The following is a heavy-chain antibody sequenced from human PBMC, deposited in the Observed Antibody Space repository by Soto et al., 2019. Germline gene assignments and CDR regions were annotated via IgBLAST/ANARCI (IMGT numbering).Heavy chain of an antibody. D-gene: IGHD6-19*01. Sequence: QVQLVQSGAEVKKPGASVKVSCKASGYTFTSYGISWVRQAPGQGLEWMGWISAYNGNTNYAQKLQGRVTMTTDTTTSTAYMELRSLRSDDTAVYYCARDWDSSGWYTPLHYGMDVWGQGTTVTVSS. V-gene: IGHV1-18*01. CDR2: ISAYNGNT. CDR1: GYTFTSYG. CDR3: ARDWDSSGWYTPLHYGMDV. J-gene: IGHJ6*02.